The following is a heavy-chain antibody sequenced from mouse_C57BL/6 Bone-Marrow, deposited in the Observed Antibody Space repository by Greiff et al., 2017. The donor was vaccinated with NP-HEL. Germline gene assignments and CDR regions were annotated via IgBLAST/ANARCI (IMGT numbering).Heavy chain of an antibody. CDR3: ARSPTGPYYAIDY. CDR1: GYAFTSYW. J-gene: IGHJ4*01. Sequence: VQLQQSGAELVKPGASVKISCKASGYAFTSYWMHWVKQRPGQGLEWIGEIYPGDGDTNYNGKFKGKATLTADKSSSTAYMQLSSLTSVDSAVYVCARSPTGPYYAIDYWGQGTSVTVSS. CDR2: IYPGDGDT. D-gene: IGHD4-1*02. V-gene: IGHV1-80*01.